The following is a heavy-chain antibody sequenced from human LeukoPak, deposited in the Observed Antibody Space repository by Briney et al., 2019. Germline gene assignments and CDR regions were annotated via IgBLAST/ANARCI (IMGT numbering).Heavy chain of an antibody. J-gene: IGHJ4*02. CDR1: GFTVSSNY. CDR3: TKGLRSGTFYNSFDY. Sequence: QAGGSLRLSCAASGFTVSSNYMSWVRQAPGKGLEWVSIIYSGGSTYYADSVKGRFTISRDNAKNSLYLQLNSLRPEDTALYYCTKGLRSGTFYNSFDYWGQGTLVTVSS. CDR2: IYSGGST. V-gene: IGHV3-53*01. D-gene: IGHD3-10*01.